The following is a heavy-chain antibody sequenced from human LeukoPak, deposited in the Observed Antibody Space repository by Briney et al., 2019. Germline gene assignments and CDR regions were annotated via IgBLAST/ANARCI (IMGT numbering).Heavy chain of an antibody. J-gene: IGHJ4*02. CDR2: ISGSGGST. CDR1: GFTFSSYA. Sequence: GGSLRLSCAASGFTFSSYAMSWVRQAPGKGLEWVSAISGSGGSTYYADSVRGRFTISRDNSKNTLYLQMNSLRAEDTAVYYCAKDVRLVERFFYGSGSLKYYFDYWGQGTLVTVSS. D-gene: IGHD3-10*01. CDR3: AKDVRLVERFFYGSGSLKYYFDY. V-gene: IGHV3-23*01.